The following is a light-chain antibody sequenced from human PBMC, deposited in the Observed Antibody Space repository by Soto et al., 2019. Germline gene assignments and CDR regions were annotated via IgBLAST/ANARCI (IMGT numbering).Light chain of an antibody. CDR2: WAS. CDR3: QQYYSTPLT. V-gene: IGKV4-1*01. Sequence: DIVMTQSPDSLAVSLGERATINCKSSQSVLYSSNNKNYLAWYQQKPGQPPKLLIYWASTRESGVPDRFSGSESETDFTLTISSLQAEDVAVYYCQQYYSTPLTFGGGTKGEIK. J-gene: IGKJ4*01. CDR1: QSVLYSSNNKNY.